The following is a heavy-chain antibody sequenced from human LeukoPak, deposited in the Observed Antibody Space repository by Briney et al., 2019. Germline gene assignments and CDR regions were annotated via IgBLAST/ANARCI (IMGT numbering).Heavy chain of an antibody. V-gene: IGHV3-48*01. CDR1: GFTFSSYS. D-gene: IGHD6-19*01. CDR2: ISNSSSTI. Sequence: GGSLRLSCAASGFTFSSYSMNWVRQAPGKGLEWVSYISNSSSTIYYADSVKGRFIISRDNAKNSLYLQMNSLRAEDTAVYYCARLPPSGWYGYSQQGGQGTLVTASA. J-gene: IGHJ1*01. CDR3: ARLPPSGWYGYSQQ.